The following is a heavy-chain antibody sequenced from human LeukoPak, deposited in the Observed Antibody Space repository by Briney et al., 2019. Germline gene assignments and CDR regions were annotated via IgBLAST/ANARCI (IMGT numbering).Heavy chain of an antibody. CDR2: IYTSGST. J-gene: IGHJ6*03. D-gene: IGHD3-3*01. Sequence: SETLSLTCTVSGGSISSYYWSWIRQPAGKGLEWIGRIYTSGSTNYNPSLKSRVTMSVDTSKNQFSLKLSSVTAADTAVYYCARGPDSNGVVPSYYMDVWGKGTTVTVSS. V-gene: IGHV4-4*07. CDR1: GGSISSYY. CDR3: ARGPDSNGVVPSYYMDV.